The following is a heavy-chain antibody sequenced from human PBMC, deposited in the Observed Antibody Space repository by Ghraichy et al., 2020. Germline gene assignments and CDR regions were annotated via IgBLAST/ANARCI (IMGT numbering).Heavy chain of an antibody. Sequence: GGSLRLSCAASGFTFSSYWMSWVRQAPGKGLEWVANIKQDGSEKYYVDSVKGRFTISRDNAKNSLYLQMNSLRAEDTAVYYCARFSPPSGWYWGWGYYFDYWGQGTLVTVSS. D-gene: IGHD6-19*01. V-gene: IGHV3-7*01. CDR3: ARFSPPSGWYWGWGYYFDY. J-gene: IGHJ4*02. CDR1: GFTFSSYW. CDR2: IKQDGSEK.